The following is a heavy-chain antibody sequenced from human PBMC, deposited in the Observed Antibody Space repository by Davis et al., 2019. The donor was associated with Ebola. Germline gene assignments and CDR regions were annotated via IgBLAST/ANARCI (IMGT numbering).Heavy chain of an antibody. D-gene: IGHD4-17*01. V-gene: IGHV4-4*02. J-gene: IGHJ5*02. Sequence: MPSETLSLTCAVSGGSISSSNWWSWVRQPPGKGLEWIGEISHSGSTNYNPSLKSRVTISVDKSKNQISMKVSSVTAADTAVYYCARDDTVTRRGWFDPWGQGTLVTVSS. CDR2: ISHSGST. CDR3: ARDDTVTRRGWFDP. CDR1: GGSISSSNW.